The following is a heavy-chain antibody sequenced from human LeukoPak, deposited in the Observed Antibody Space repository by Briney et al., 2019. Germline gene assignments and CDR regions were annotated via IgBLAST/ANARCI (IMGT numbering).Heavy chain of an antibody. CDR3: AKDGVVSGYQFYYMDV. Sequence: PGGSLRLSCAASGFILSTNYMSWVRQAPGKGLEWVSVIYSGGGTNYADSAKGRFTISRDNSKNTLYLQMNSLRAEDTAVYYGAKDGVVSGYQFYYMDVWGKGTAVTISS. D-gene: IGHD6-25*01. CDR2: IYSGGGT. V-gene: IGHV3-66*01. J-gene: IGHJ6*03. CDR1: GFILSTNY.